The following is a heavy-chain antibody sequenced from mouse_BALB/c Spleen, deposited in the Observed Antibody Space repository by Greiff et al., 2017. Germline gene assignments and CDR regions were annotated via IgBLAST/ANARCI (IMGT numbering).Heavy chain of an antibody. CDR1: GYSITSDYA. V-gene: IGHV3-2*02. J-gene: IGHJ2*01. CDR2: ISYSGST. CDR3: ARGIPFDY. Sequence: EVKVEESGPGLVKPSQSLSLTCTVTGYSITSDYAWNWIRQFPGNKLEWMGYISYSGSTSYNPSLKSRISITRDTSKNQFFLQLNSVTTEDTATYYCARGIPFDYWGQGTTLTVSS.